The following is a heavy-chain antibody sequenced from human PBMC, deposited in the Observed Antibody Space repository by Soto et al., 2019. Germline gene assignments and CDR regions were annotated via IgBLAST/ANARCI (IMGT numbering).Heavy chain of an antibody. CDR2: INPSGGST. D-gene: IGHD5-18*01. V-gene: IGHV1-46*03. J-gene: IGHJ5*02. CDR3: ARDTAMVTEPPYNRYNWFDP. CDR1: GYTFTSYY. Sequence: ASVKVSCKASGYTFTSYYMHWVRQAPGQGLEWMGIINPSGGSTSYAQKFQGRVTMTRDTSTSTVYMELSSLRSEDTAVYYCARDTAMVTEPPYNRYNWFDPWGQGTLVTVSS.